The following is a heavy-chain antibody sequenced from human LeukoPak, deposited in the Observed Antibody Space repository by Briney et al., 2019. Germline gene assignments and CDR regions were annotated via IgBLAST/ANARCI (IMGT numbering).Heavy chain of an antibody. CDR2: IYTSGST. CDR1: GGSISSGSYY. Sequence: SETLSLTCTVSGGSISSGSYYWSWIRQPAGKGLEWIGRIYTSGSTNYNPSLKSRVTILVDTSKNQFSLRLSSVTAADTAVYYCARHLAPSSGYLTLDYWGQGALVTVSS. CDR3: ARHLAPSSGYLTLDY. D-gene: IGHD3-22*01. V-gene: IGHV4-61*02. J-gene: IGHJ4*02.